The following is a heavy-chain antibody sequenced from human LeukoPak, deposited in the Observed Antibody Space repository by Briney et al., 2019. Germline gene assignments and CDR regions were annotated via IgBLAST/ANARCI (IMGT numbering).Heavy chain of an antibody. CDR3: AKVSGYSSGWYVSYFDY. J-gene: IGHJ4*02. D-gene: IGHD6-19*01. Sequence: PGGSLRLSCAASGFTFSSYAMSWVRQAPGKGLEWVSAISGSGGSTYYADSVKGRFTISRDNSKNTLYLQMNNLRAEDTAVYYCAKVSGYSSGWYVSYFDYWGQGTLVTVSS. CDR1: GFTFSSYA. V-gene: IGHV3-23*01. CDR2: ISGSGGST.